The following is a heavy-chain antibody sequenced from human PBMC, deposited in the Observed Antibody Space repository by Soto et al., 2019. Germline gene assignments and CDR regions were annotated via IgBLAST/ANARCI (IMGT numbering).Heavy chain of an antibody. CDR1: GFTFRNDA. CDR3: AREEYGRVFLDY. D-gene: IGHD6-6*01. V-gene: IGHV3-30-3*01. Sequence: QVQLVESGGGVVQPGRSLGLSCAASGFTFRNDAMHWVRQAPCKGLEWVAVISYDGSSKYYANSVKGRFTISRDNSRSTLFLQINSLRAEDTAVYYCAREEYGRVFLDYWGQGTLVTVSS. J-gene: IGHJ4*02. CDR2: ISYDGSSK.